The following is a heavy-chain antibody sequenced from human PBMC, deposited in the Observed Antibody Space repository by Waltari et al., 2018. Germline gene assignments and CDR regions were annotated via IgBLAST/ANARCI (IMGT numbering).Heavy chain of an antibody. CDR3: ARAADGSGLDT. CDR1: GYSISSGYY. J-gene: IGHJ5*02. D-gene: IGHD6-19*01. CDR2: IYHSGST. Sequence: QVQLQESGPGLVKPSETLSLTCAVSGYSISSGYYWGWIRQPPGKGLEWIGSIYHSGSTYNNPSLKSRVTISVDTSKNQFSLKLSSVTAADTAGYYCARAADGSGLDTWGPGTLVAVSS. V-gene: IGHV4-38-2*01.